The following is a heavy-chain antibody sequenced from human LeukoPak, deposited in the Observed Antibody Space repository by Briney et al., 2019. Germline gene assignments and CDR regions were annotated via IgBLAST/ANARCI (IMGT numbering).Heavy chain of an antibody. CDR2: ITDSGGST. CDR1: GFTVSTYA. V-gene: IGHV3-23*01. J-gene: IGHJ4*02. Sequence: GGSLRLSCAASGFTVSTYAMSWVGQAPGKGLEWVSGITDSGGSTYYADSVQGRFTITRDNSKNTLYVQMNSLRAEDTAVYYCAKHSGSYGFDYWGQGTLVTVSS. CDR3: AKHSGSYGFDY. D-gene: IGHD1-26*01.